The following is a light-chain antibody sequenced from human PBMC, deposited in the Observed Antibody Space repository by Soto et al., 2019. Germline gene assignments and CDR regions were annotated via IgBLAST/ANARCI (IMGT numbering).Light chain of an antibody. J-gene: IGKJ1*01. V-gene: IGKV3-20*01. Sequence: ESVLTQSPGPLSLSPGERATLSCRASQSVRSSFLAWYQLKPGQAPRLLLYGASSRATGIPDRFSGSGSGTDFTLTISRLEPEDFAVYYCQQYDSSPWTFGQGTKVEIK. CDR1: QSVRSSF. CDR2: GAS. CDR3: QQYDSSPWT.